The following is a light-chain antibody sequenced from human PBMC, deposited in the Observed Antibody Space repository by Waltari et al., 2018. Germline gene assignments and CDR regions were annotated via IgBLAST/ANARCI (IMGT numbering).Light chain of an antibody. CDR1: KLGDNS. V-gene: IGLV3-1*01. J-gene: IGLJ3*02. Sequence: SYEMTQPPSVSVSPGQTASITCSGDKLGDNSVSWYQQKPGQSPVLVIYQNNKRPSGIPDRFSGSNSGNTATLTISGTQAMDEADYYCQAWDSATVMFGGGTKLTVL. CDR2: QNN. CDR3: QAWDSATVM.